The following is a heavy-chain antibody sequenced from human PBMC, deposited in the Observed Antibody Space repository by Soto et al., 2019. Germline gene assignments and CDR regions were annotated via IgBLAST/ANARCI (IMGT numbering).Heavy chain of an antibody. CDR1: GFTFSSYD. V-gene: IGHV3-13*05. CDR3: ARGRSLGYSGYDDAFDI. CDR2: IGTAGDP. D-gene: IGHD5-12*01. Sequence: GGSPRLSCAASGFTFSSYDMHWVRQATGKGLEWVSAIGTAGDPYYPGSVKGRFTISRENAKNSLYLQMNSLRAGDTAVYYCARGRSLGYSGYDDAFDIWGQGTMVTVSS. J-gene: IGHJ3*02.